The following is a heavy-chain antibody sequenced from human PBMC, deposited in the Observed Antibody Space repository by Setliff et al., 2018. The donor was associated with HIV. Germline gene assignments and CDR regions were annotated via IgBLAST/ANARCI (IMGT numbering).Heavy chain of an antibody. CDR3: ARGFEVESSGWFDP. Sequence: SVKVSCKASNYTLINYGVSWVRQAPGQGLEWMGWIIPIFGPANYAQKFQDRVTITTDESTSTAYMELSSLKSEDTAVYYCARGFEVESSGWFDPWGQGTLVTVSS. D-gene: IGHD3-9*01. CDR1: NYTLINYG. CDR2: IIPIFGPA. V-gene: IGHV1-69*05. J-gene: IGHJ5*02.